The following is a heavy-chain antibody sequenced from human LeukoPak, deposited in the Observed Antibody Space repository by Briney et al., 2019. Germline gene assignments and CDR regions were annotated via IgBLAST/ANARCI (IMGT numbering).Heavy chain of an antibody. V-gene: IGHV3-30*18. CDR1: GFTFSRYG. D-gene: IGHD3-10*01. Sequence: GRSLRLSCAASGFTFSRYGMHWVRQAPGKGLEWVATISHDGSNKNYGDSVKGRFTISRDNSKNTLYVQMNSLRAEDTAVYFCAKDWGDYYASVSSYLDDWGQGTLVTVSS. J-gene: IGHJ4*02. CDR2: ISHDGSNK. CDR3: AKDWGDYYASVSSYLDD.